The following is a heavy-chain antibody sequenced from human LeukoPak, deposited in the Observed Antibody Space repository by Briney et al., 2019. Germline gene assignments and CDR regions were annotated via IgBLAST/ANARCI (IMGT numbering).Heavy chain of an antibody. Sequence: LGGSLRLSFATSGLTLSSFAMRWVRQLPGKGLDWASIISVSGGSPNYADSVKGRFTISRDNSKNTLFLQMNSLRAEDTALYYCAKGLREYDFWSGYATWGQGTLVTVSS. V-gene: IGHV3-23*01. D-gene: IGHD3-3*01. J-gene: IGHJ5*02. CDR3: AKGLREYDFWSGYAT. CDR2: ISVSGGSP. CDR1: GLTLSSFA.